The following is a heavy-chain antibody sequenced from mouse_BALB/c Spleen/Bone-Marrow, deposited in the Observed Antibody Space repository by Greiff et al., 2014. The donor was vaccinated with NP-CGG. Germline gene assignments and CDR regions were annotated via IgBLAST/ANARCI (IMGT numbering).Heavy chain of an antibody. CDR2: IDPSDSET. V-gene: IGHV1-74*04. CDR3: ARRDNAPFAY. D-gene: IGHD1-3*01. Sequence: VQLQESGPQLVRPGASMKISCKASGYSFTSYWMHWVKQRPGQGLEWIGMIDPSDSETKLNQKFKDKATLTVDKSSSTAYLQLSSPTSEDSAVYYCARRDNAPFAYWGQGTLVTVSA. J-gene: IGHJ3*01. CDR1: GYSFTSYW.